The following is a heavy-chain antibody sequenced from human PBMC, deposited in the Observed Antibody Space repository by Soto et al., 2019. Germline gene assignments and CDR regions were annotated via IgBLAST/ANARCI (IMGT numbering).Heavy chain of an antibody. J-gene: IGHJ4*02. Sequence: KESGPTLVKPTQTLTLTCTFSGFSLSTSGVGVGWVRQPPGKALEWLVFIYWDDDKRYSPSLRSRLTITKDTSKNQVVLTMTNVDPVDTATYFCAHRRIGVSQWNYGDFDYWGPGTLVTVSS. CDR2: IYWDDDK. V-gene: IGHV2-5*02. CDR1: GFSLSTSGVG. D-gene: IGHD1-7*01. CDR3: AHRRIGVSQWNYGDFDY.